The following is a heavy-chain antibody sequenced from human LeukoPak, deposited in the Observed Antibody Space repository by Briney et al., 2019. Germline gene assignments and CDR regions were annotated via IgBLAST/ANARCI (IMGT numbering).Heavy chain of an antibody. CDR3: ARGRDLSNSGGHRDSDH. J-gene: IGHJ4*02. CDR1: GYSFTVYY. Sequence: ASVKVSCKASGYSFTVYYIHRVRKAPGQGLEWMGWINPNSGGTNYAQKFQGRVTMTRDTSISTAYTELSRLRSDDTVVYYCARGRDLSNSGGHRDSDHWGQGTLVTVSS. CDR2: INPNSGGT. D-gene: IGHD1-26*01. V-gene: IGHV1-2*02.